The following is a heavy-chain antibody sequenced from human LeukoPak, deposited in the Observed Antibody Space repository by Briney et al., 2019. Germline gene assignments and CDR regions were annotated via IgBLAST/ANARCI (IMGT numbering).Heavy chain of an antibody. J-gene: IGHJ6*02. CDR2: TYYRSKWYN. V-gene: IGHV6-1*01. CDR1: GDSVSSNSAT. D-gene: IGHD2-21*02. Sequence: SQTLSLTCAISGDSVSSNSATWNWIRQSPSRGLEWLGRTYYRSKWYNDYAVSVKSRITVNPDSSRNQFSLQLNSVTPEDTAVYYCARVPSPVVTGLMDVWGQGATVTVSS. CDR3: ARVPSPVVTGLMDV.